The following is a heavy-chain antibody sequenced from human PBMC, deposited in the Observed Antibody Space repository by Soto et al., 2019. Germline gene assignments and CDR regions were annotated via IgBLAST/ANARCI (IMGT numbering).Heavy chain of an antibody. V-gene: IGHV3-72*01. CDR3: ARVTKERVGYSSSWYRFDP. D-gene: IGHD6-13*01. J-gene: IGHJ5*02. CDR1: GFTFSDHY. CDR2: TRHKADSYTT. Sequence: PGGSLRLSCAASGFTFSDHYMDWVRQAPGKGLEWVGRTRHKADSYTTEYAASVKGRFTISRDDSKNSLYLQMNSLKTEDTAVYYCARVTKERVGYSSSWYRFDPWGQGTLVTVSS.